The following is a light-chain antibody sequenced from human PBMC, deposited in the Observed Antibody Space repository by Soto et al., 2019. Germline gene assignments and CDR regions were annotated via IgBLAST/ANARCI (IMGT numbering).Light chain of an antibody. Sequence: DIVLTQSPATLSLSPGERATLSCWASQTVSSYLDWYQQKPGKAPRLLIYDTANRAAGIPARFSGSGSGTEFTLTISSLQSEDFAAYYCQQYNVWPLTFGGGTKVDI. CDR3: QQYNVWPLT. V-gene: IGKV3-11*01. CDR1: QTVSSY. J-gene: IGKJ4*01. CDR2: DTA.